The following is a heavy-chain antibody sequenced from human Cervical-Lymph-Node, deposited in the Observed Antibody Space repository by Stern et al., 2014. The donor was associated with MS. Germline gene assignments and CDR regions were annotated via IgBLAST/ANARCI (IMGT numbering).Heavy chain of an antibody. CDR3: ARGATQAFDP. V-gene: IGHV4-59*01. CDR1: GGSISSYY. J-gene: IGHJ5*02. Sequence: VPLVESGPGLVKPSETLSLTCTVSGGSISSYYWSWIRQPPRKGLDCIGYIYYSGSTNYTPTLKSRVTMSVDTSKNEFSLKLSSVTAADTAVYYCARGATQAFDPWGQGTLVPVSS. CDR2: IYYSGST.